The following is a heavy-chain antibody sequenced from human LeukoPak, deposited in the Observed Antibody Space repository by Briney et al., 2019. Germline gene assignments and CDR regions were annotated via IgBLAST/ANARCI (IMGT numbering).Heavy chain of an antibody. Sequence: ASVKVSCKVSGYTLTELSMHWVRQAPGKGPEWMGGFDPEDGETIYAQKFQGGVTMTDDTSTDTAYMELSSLRSEDTAVYYCATDLGYYDSSGYYSAFDYWGQGTLVTVSS. CDR2: FDPEDGET. CDR1: GYTLTELS. J-gene: IGHJ4*02. CDR3: ATDLGYYDSSGYYSAFDY. V-gene: IGHV1-24*01. D-gene: IGHD3-22*01.